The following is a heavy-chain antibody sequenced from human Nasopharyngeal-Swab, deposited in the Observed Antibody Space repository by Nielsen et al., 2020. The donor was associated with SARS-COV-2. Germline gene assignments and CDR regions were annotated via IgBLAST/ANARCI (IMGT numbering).Heavy chain of an antibody. J-gene: IGHJ4*02. CDR3: ASIAAAGAPGY. Sequence: WIRQPPGKGLEWIGSIYYSGSTYYNPSLKSRVTISVDTSKNQFSLKLSSVTAADTAVYYCASIAAAGAPGYWGQGTLVTVSS. CDR2: IYYSGST. D-gene: IGHD6-13*01. V-gene: IGHV4-39*01.